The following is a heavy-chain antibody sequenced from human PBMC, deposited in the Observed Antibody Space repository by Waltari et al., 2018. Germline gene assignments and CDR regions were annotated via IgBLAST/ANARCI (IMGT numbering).Heavy chain of an antibody. CDR3: ARDAYTGHSIEAFDI. Sequence: EVQLVESGGGLVQPGESLGLSCAASGFTLSSFRMIWVRQAPGKGLECISSIDPTSRAIYYADSVKGRFTISRDNAQNSLSLQMSSLRDDDTGLYYCARDAYTGHSIEAFDIWGQGTMVTVSS. CDR1: GFTLSSFR. CDR2: IDPTSRAI. V-gene: IGHV3-48*02. D-gene: IGHD1-26*01. J-gene: IGHJ3*02.